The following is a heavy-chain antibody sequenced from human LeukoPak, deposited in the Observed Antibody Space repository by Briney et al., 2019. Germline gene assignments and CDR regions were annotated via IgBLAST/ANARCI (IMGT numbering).Heavy chain of an antibody. CDR3: ARGTYSSSSGPDTHFDY. J-gene: IGHJ4*02. V-gene: IGHV1-46*01. CDR1: GYTLTNYY. CDR2: INPSGGST. Sequence: GASVKVSCKASGYTLTNYYMHWVRQAPGKGLEWMGIINPSGGSTSYAQKFQGRVTMTRDTSTSTVYMELSSLRSEDTAVYYCARGTYSSSSGPDTHFDYWGQGTLVTVSS. D-gene: IGHD6-6*01.